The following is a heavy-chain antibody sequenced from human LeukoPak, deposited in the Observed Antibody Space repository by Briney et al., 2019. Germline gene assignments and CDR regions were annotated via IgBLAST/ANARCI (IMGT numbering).Heavy chain of an antibody. D-gene: IGHD3-22*01. V-gene: IGHV1-18*01. CDR3: ARDINRYYYDSHGYYPTDL. CDR1: GYIFTSYG. CDR2: ISVYNGNT. J-gene: IGHJ5*02. Sequence: GASVKVSCKASGYIFTSYGISWVRQAPGQGLEWMGWISVYNGNTNYPQRLQGRVTMTTDTSTTTAYMELRSLRSDDTAVYYCARDINRYYYDSHGYYPTDLWGQGTLVTVSS.